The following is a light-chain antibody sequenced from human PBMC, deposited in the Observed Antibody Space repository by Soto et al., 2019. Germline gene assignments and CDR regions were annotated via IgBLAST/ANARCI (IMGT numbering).Light chain of an antibody. J-gene: IGKJ5*01. CDR2: DAS. Sequence: EILMTQSPATLSVSPGEKATLSCRASQSIGSKLAWYQQKPGQVPRLLIYDASARALATPARFSGSGSGTDFTLTITSLEPEDFAVYYCQQRSNWPPITFGQGTRLEIK. CDR3: QQRSNWPPIT. V-gene: IGKV3-11*01. CDR1: QSIGSK.